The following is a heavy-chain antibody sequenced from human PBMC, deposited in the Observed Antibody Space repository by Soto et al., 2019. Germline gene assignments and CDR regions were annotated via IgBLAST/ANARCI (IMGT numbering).Heavy chain of an antibody. CDR3: ARGARYFDWLPPGY. J-gene: IGHJ4*02. Sequence: SETLSLTCAVSSGSIFSSNCWSWVRQPPGKGLEWIGDTRNSGSANYNPSLQSRVTITVDTSKNQFSLKLSSVTAADTAVYYSARGARYFDWLPPGYWGQGTRVTVPS. CDR1: SGSIFSSNC. CDR2: TRNSGSA. D-gene: IGHD3-9*01. V-gene: IGHV4-4*02.